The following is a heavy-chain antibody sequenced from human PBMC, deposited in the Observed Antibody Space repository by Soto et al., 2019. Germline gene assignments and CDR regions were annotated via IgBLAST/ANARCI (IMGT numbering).Heavy chain of an antibody. CDR3: SRAVGGFTYGYPDY. J-gene: IGHJ4*02. Sequence: SGPTLVNPTQTLTLTCAFSGFSLSTTGMCVSWIRQPPGKALEWLALIDWADDKYYSTSLKTRLTISKDTSKNQVVLTMTNVEPVDTATYFCSRAVGGFTYGYPDYWGQGTLVTVSS. CDR1: GFSLSTTGMC. V-gene: IGHV2-70*01. D-gene: IGHD5-18*01. CDR2: IDWADDK.